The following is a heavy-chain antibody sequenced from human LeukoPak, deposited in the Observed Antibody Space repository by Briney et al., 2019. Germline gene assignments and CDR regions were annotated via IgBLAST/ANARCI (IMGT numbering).Heavy chain of an antibody. Sequence: SETLSLTCTVSGSSISSSSYYWGWIRQPPGKGLEWIGSIYYSGSTYYNPSLKSRVTISVDTSKNQFSLKLSSVTAADTAVYYCARTSSQQLGPTYYYYMDVWGKGTTVTVSS. D-gene: IGHD6-13*01. CDR3: ARTSSQQLGPTYYYYMDV. J-gene: IGHJ6*03. V-gene: IGHV4-39*01. CDR1: GSSISSSSYY. CDR2: IYYSGST.